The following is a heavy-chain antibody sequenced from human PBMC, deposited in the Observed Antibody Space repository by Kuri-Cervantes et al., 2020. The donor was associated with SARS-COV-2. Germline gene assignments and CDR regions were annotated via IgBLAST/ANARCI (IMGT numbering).Heavy chain of an antibody. V-gene: IGHV1-2*02. J-gene: IGHJ6*03. CDR3: ARERGANYDCWSGYSYYYYYYMDV. CDR2: INPNSGGT. D-gene: IGHD3-3*01. CDR1: GYTFTGYY. Sequence: ASVKVSCKASGYTFTGYYMHWVRQAPGQGLEWMGWINPNSGGTNYAQKFQGRVTMTRDTSISTAYMELSRLRSEDTAVYYCARERGANYDCWSGYSYYYYYYMDVWGKGTTVTVSS.